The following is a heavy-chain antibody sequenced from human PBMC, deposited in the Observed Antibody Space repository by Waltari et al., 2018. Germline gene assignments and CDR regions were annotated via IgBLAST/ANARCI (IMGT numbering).Heavy chain of an antibody. J-gene: IGHJ6*03. V-gene: IGHV4-39*01. CDR1: GGSISSSSYY. D-gene: IGHD6-13*01. CDR3: ARQIGYSSSWGHYYYYYMDV. Sequence: QLQLQESGPGLVKPSETLSLTCTVSGGSISSSSYYWGWIRQPPGKGLEWIGSIYYSGSTYYNPSLKSRVTISVDTSKNQFSLKLSSVTAADTAVYYCARQIGYSSSWGHYYYYYMDVWGKGTTVTVSS. CDR2: IYYSGST.